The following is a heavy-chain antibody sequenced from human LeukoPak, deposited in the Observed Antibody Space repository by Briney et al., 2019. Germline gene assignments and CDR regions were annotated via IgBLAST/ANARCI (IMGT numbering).Heavy chain of an antibody. CDR3: ACRHCSGGGCYFAGADPFDY. Sequence: PGGSLRLSCAASGFTVSSTYMSWVHQAPGKGLEWVSVIYSGGNIYYIDSVKGRFTISRDTSKNTLYLQMNSLRAEDTAVYYCACRHCSGGGCYFAGADPFDYWGQGTLVTVSS. J-gene: IGHJ4*02. D-gene: IGHD2-15*01. CDR1: GFTVSSTY. V-gene: IGHV3-53*01. CDR2: IYSGGNI.